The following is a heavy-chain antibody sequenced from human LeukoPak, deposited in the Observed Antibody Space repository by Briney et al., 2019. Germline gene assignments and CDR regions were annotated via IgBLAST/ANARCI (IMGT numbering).Heavy chain of an antibody. CDR3: ARDPLPPHGRSSWYGPIDY. CDR2: IYHSGST. Sequence: PSETLSLTCTVSGYSISSGYYWGWIRQPPGKGLEWIGSIYHSGSTYHNPSLKSRVTISVDTSKNQFSLKLGSVTAADTAVYYCARDPLPPHGRSSWYGPIDYWGQGTLVTVSS. J-gene: IGHJ4*02. D-gene: IGHD6-13*01. V-gene: IGHV4-38-2*02. CDR1: GYSISSGYY.